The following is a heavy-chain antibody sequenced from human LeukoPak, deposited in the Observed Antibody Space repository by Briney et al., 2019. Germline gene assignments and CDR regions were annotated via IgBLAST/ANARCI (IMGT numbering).Heavy chain of an antibody. D-gene: IGHD1-1*01. CDR3: ARIRFSGTTRSTNFDY. CDR1: GYTFTGYY. V-gene: IGHV1-2*06. J-gene: IGHJ4*02. CDR2: INPNSGGT. Sequence: ASVKVSRKASGYTFTGYYMHWVRQAPGQGLEWMGRINPNSGGTNYAQKFQGSVTMTRDTSISTAYMELSRLRSDDTAVYYCARIRFSGTTRSTNFDYWGQGTLVTVSS.